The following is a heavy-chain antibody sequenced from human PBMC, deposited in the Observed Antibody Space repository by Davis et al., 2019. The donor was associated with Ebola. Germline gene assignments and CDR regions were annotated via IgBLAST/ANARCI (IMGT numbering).Heavy chain of an antibody. J-gene: IGHJ4*02. CDR2: INPHNGNT. CDR1: GYTFTNYG. D-gene: IGHD1-1*01. CDR3: ARAQFPTTSDH. Sequence: ASVQVSCKASGYTFTNYGITWVRQAPGQGLEWMGWINPHNGNTNHAQNVQGRVTMTTDTSTSTAYMEVGSLKSDDTAVYYCARAQFPTTSDHWGQGTLVTVSS. V-gene: IGHV1-18*04.